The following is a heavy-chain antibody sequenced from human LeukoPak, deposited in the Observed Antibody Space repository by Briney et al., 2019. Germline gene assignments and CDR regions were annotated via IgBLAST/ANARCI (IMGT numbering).Heavy chain of an antibody. V-gene: IGHV1-18*01. J-gene: IGHJ6*03. D-gene: IGHD6-19*01. CDR1: GYTLTTYG. Sequence: ASVKVSCKASGYTLTTYGISWVRQAPGQGLEWMGWISAYNGNANYAQKLQGRVTMTTDTSTSTAYMELRSLRSDDTAVYYCARVVAVAAPKSSSIYYYYMDVWGKGTTVTISS. CDR2: ISAYNGNA. CDR3: ARVVAVAAPKSSSIYYYYMDV.